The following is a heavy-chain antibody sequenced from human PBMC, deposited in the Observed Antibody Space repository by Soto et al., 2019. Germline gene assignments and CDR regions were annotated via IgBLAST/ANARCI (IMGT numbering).Heavy chain of an antibody. D-gene: IGHD6-13*01. V-gene: IGHV3-30*18. Sequence: GGSLRLSCAASGFTFSSYGMHWVRQAPGKGLEWVAVISYDGSNKYYADSVKGRFTISRDNSKNTLYLQMNSLRAEDTAVYYCAKDLARGAAADPFDYWGQGTLVTVSS. CDR2: ISYDGSNK. J-gene: IGHJ4*02. CDR1: GFTFSSYG. CDR3: AKDLARGAAADPFDY.